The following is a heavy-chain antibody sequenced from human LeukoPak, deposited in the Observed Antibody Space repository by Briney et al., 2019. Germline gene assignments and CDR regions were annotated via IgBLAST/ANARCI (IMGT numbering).Heavy chain of an antibody. CDR1: GGSISSYY. V-gene: IGHV4-59*01. D-gene: IGHD1-20*01. Sequence: SETLSLACTVSGGSISSYYWSWLRQPPGKGLEWIGYIYYSGSTNYNPSLKSRVTISVDTSKNQFSLKLSSVTAADTAVYYCARGFDNWNDGYYYYGMDVWGQGTTVTVSS. CDR2: IYYSGST. J-gene: IGHJ6*02. CDR3: ARGFDNWNDGYYYYGMDV.